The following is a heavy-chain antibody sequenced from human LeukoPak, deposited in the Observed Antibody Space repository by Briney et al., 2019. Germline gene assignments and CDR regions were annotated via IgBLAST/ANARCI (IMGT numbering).Heavy chain of an antibody. CDR3: ARGPPNWGYDY. CDR1: GYTFTSYD. Sequence: ASVKVSCKASGYTFTSYDFNWVRQAPGQRPERMGWMSPNSGDTGYAQKFQDRVTMTRNTSISTAYMELSSLRSDGTAVYYCARGPPNWGYDYWGPGTLVTVSS. CDR2: MSPNSGDT. V-gene: IGHV1-8*01. J-gene: IGHJ4*02. D-gene: IGHD7-27*01.